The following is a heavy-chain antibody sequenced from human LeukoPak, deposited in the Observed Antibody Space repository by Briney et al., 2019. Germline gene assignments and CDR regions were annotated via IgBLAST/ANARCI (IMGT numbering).Heavy chain of an antibody. V-gene: IGHV1-2*06. CDR3: ARDPGYGGDSADC. J-gene: IGHJ4*02. CDR1: GYTFTGYY. CDR2: INPNSGGT. D-gene: IGHD4-23*01. Sequence: ASVKVSCKASGYTFTGYYMHWVRQAPGQGLEWMGRINPNSGGTNYAQKFQGRVTMTRDTSISTAYMELSRLRSDDTAVYYCARDPGYGGDSADCWGQGTLVTVSS.